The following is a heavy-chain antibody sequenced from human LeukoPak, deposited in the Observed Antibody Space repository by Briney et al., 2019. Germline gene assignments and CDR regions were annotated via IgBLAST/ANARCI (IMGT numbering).Heavy chain of an antibody. CDR2: ISSSGRTI. CDR1: GFNFSNYS. Sequence: GGSLRLSCAASGFNFSNYSMNWVRQAPGKGLEWVSYISSSGRTIHHADSVKGRFTISRDNAKNSLYLQMNSLRDEDTVVYYCARFRSVLWDFDYWGQGALVTVSS. CDR3: ARFRSVLWDFDY. D-gene: IGHD4/OR15-4a*01. J-gene: IGHJ4*02. V-gene: IGHV3-48*02.